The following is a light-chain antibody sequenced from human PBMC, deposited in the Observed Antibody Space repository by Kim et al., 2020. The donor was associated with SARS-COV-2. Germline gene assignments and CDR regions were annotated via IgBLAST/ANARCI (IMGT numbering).Light chain of an antibody. V-gene: IGLV1-44*01. CDR1: SSNIGSNA. CDR3: AVWDDSLKGV. Sequence: PGQRVTISCSGSSSNIGSNAVNWYQQVPGTAPKLLIYSNNQRPSGVPDRFSGSKSGTSASLAISGLQSEDEADYYCAVWDDSLKGVFGGGTQLTVL. CDR2: SNN. J-gene: IGLJ3*02.